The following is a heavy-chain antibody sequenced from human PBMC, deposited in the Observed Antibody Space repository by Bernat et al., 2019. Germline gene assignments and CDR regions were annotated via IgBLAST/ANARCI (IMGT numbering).Heavy chain of an antibody. CDR1: GYTFTGYY. V-gene: IGHV1-2*06. Sequence: QVQLVQSGAEVKKPGASVKVSCKASGYTFTGYYMHWVRQAPGQGLEWMGRINPNSGGTNYAQKFPGRSTMTRESSDSTAYIGLRRIVSEETAVYSCARVGPDGSLSPMLDYRGQGTLVTVSS. CDR2: INPNSGGT. D-gene: IGHD2-15*01. CDR3: ARVGPDGSLSPMLDY. J-gene: IGHJ4*02.